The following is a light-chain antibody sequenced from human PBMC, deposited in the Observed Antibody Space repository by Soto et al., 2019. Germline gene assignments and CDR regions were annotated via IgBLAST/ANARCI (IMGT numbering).Light chain of an antibody. CDR3: AAWDDSLNGLV. J-gene: IGLJ2*01. CDR2: SNN. CDR1: SSNIGSNT. V-gene: IGLV1-44*01. Sequence: QTVVTQPPSASGTPGQRVTISCSGSSSNIGSNTVNWYQQLPGMAPKLLIYSNNQRPSGVPDRFSGSKSGTSASLAISGLQSEDEADYYCAAWDDSLNGLVFGGGTKLTVL.